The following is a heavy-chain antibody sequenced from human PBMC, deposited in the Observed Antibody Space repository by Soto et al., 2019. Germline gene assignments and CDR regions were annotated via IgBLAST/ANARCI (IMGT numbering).Heavy chain of an antibody. CDR1: GFTFSSYA. CDR2: ISGRGTTT. V-gene: IGHV3-23*01. Sequence: EVQLLESGGGLVQPGGSLRLSCAASGFTFSSYAMNWVRQAPGKGREWVSGISGRGTTTYYAESVKGRFTISRDNSMDTLYLQMNSLRAEDTALYYCAKEYGSGSYEYYYYYYGMDVWGQGTTVTVSS. D-gene: IGHD3-10*01. J-gene: IGHJ6*02. CDR3: AKEYGSGSYEYYYYYYGMDV.